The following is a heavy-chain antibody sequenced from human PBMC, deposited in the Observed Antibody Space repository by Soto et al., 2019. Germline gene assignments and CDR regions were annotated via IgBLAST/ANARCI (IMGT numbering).Heavy chain of an antibody. CDR2: IVPIFGSI. V-gene: IGHV1-69*06. J-gene: IGHJ3*01. CDR3: ASRERVDAFDV. D-gene: IGHD1-26*01. Sequence: QVQLVQSGAEVKKPGSSVKVSCKASGGTFSSYDITWVRQAPGQGLEWMGGIVPIFGSINLAQKFRGRLTITPDKSTSTVYMELSSLTSEDTAVYYCASRERVDAFDVWGQGTMVTVSS. CDR1: GGTFSSYD.